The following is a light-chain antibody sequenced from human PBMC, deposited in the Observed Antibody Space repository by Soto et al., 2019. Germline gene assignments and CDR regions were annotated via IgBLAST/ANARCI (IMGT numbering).Light chain of an antibody. CDR1: QSVGNN. CDR2: DAS. V-gene: IGKV3-11*01. Sequence: EIVLTQSPATLSVSPGERATLSCRASQSVGNNFAWYQQKPGQAPRLLIYDASNRATGIPARFSGSGSGTDFTLTISSLEPEDFAVYYCQQRSNWPRWTFGQGTKVEIK. J-gene: IGKJ1*01. CDR3: QQRSNWPRWT.